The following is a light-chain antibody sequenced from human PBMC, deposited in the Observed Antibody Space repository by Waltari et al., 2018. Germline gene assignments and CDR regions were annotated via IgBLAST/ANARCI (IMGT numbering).Light chain of an antibody. CDR3: QAWDSSTVV. CDR1: SSDVGSSNL. V-gene: IGLV2-23*02. Sequence: QSALTQPASVSGSPGQSITIPCTGTSSDVGSSNLCSWYQQHPGKAPKLRIYEVSKRPSGVSNRFSGSKSGNTASLTISGLQAEDEADYYCQAWDSSTVVFGGGTKLTVL. CDR2: EVS. J-gene: IGLJ2*01.